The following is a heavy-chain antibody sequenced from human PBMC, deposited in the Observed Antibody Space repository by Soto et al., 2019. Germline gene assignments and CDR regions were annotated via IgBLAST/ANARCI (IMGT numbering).Heavy chain of an antibody. CDR3: ERSAGNYPTDY. V-gene: IGHV5-51*01. Sequence: GESLKISCTASGYSFSSNWIGWVRQMPGKGLEWMGIIYPGDSDTRYSPSFQGQVLISADKSMNTAYLQWSYLKASDTAMYYSERSAGNYPTDYWGPGTMVAVSS. CDR2: IYPGDSDT. J-gene: IGHJ4*02. D-gene: IGHD1-7*01. CDR1: GYSFSSNW.